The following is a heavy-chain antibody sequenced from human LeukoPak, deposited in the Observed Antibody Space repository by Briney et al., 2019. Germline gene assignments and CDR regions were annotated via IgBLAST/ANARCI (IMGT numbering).Heavy chain of an antibody. CDR1: AFTFSSYA. V-gene: IGHV3-64D*06. CDR2: ISSNGGST. Sequence: GGSLRLSCSAAAFTFSSYAIHWVRQAAGKGLEYVSAISSNGGSTYYADSVKGRFTISRDNSKNTLYLQMSSLRAEDTAVYYCARDLMYCSGGSCYPYYFDYWGQGTLVTVSS. J-gene: IGHJ4*02. D-gene: IGHD2-15*01. CDR3: ARDLMYCSGGSCYPYYFDY.